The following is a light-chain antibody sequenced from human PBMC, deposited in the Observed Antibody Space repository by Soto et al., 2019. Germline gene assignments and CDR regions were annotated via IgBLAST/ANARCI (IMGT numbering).Light chain of an antibody. Sequence: EVVLTQSPDTLSLPPGERATLSCRASQSVSSNLAWYQQKPGQAPRLLIYGVPNRATGIPDRFSGSGSGTDFTLTISRLEPEDFAVYYCQQYGSSGTFGQGTKVDIK. V-gene: IGKV3-20*01. CDR2: GVP. CDR1: QSVSSN. CDR3: QQYGSSGT. J-gene: IGKJ1*01.